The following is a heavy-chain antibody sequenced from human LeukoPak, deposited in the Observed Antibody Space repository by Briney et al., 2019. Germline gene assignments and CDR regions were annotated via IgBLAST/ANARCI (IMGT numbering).Heavy chain of an antibody. CDR1: GCSLNTSGMG. V-gene: IGHV2-70*04. CDR3: ARHYGSGSELDY. J-gene: IGHJ4*02. Sequence: SGPALVKPTQTLTLTCTFSGCSLNTSGMGVSWIRQPTGKELEWLAPSKWDDDKFYSTSLKTRLTISKDTPKNQVVLTMTNMDPVDTATYYCARHYGSGSELDYWGQGTLVTVSS. CDR2: SKWDDDK. D-gene: IGHD3-10*01.